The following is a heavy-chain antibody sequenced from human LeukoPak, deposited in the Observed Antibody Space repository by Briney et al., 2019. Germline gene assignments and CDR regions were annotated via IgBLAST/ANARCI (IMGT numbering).Heavy chain of an antibody. D-gene: IGHD7-27*01. J-gene: IGHJ4*02. V-gene: IGHV3-48*02. CDR2: VSRDSSNI. CDR3: ARESFWGSSGKGFDS. Sequence: GGSLRLSCAAAGFTFTGYSMNWFRQAPGKGLEWVSYVSRDSSNIYYADSVKGRFTISRGNAKDSLYLEMNSLRDDDTALYYCARESFWGSSGKGFDSWGQGTLVTVSS. CDR1: GFTFTGYS.